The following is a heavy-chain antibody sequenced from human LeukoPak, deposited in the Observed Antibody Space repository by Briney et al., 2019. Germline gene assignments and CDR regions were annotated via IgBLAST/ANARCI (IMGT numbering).Heavy chain of an antibody. CDR1: GFTFSSYG. D-gene: IGHD5-18*01. Sequence: GGSLRLSCAASGFTFSSYGMHWVRQAPGKGLAWVAVIWYDGSNKYYADSVKGRFTISRDNSKNTLYLQMNSLRAEDTAVYYCARVRGYSYANPFDYGGQGTLVTVSS. V-gene: IGHV3-33*01. J-gene: IGHJ4*02. CDR2: IWYDGSNK. CDR3: ARVRGYSYANPFDY.